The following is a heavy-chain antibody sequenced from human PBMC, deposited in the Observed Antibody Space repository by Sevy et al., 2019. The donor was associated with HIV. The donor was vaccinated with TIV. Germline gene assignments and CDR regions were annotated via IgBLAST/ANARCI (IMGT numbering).Heavy chain of an antibody. CDR1: AFIFKSYD. CDR3: AKDQGDYIWGTYRH. J-gene: IGHJ4*02. D-gene: IGHD3-16*02. Sequence: GGSLRLSCAASAFIFKSYDMTWVRQAPGKGLEWISSISSSGGDTKYADSVKGRFTISRDNSKNTLYLQMNSLRAEDTAVYYCAKDQGDYIWGTYRHWGQGTLVTVSS. V-gene: IGHV3-23*01. CDR2: ISSSGGDT.